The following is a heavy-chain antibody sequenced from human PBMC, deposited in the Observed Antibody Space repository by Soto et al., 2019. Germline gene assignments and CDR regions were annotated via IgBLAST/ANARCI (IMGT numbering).Heavy chain of an antibody. CDR2: ISPQTGGT. J-gene: IGHJ4*02. Sequence: ASVKVSCKGPGYTFTGYYIHWVRQTPGQGPEWMGEISPQTGGTKYAQKYQGRVTMTRDTSITTVYMELSNLSPDDTAVYYCGRGRSGELVIFYWGQGTLVT. CDR3: GRGRSGELVIFY. D-gene: IGHD1-26*01. CDR1: GYTFTGYY. V-gene: IGHV1-2*02.